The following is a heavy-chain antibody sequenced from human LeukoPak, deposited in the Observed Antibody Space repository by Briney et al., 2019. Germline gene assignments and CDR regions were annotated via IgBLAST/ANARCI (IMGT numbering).Heavy chain of an antibody. Sequence: GGSLRLSCAASGFTFSSYAMSWVRQAPGKGLEWVSAISGSGGSTYYADSVKGRLTISRDNSKNTLYLQMNSLRAEDTAVYYCAKRTGNWGYFDYWGQGTLVTVSS. CDR3: AKRTGNWGYFDY. V-gene: IGHV3-23*01. CDR1: GFTFSSYA. J-gene: IGHJ4*02. CDR2: ISGSGGST. D-gene: IGHD3-16*01.